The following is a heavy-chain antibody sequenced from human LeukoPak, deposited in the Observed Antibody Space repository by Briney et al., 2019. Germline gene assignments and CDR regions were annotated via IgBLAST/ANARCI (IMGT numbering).Heavy chain of an antibody. J-gene: IGHJ4*02. CDR3: QGGRF. D-gene: IGHD1-26*01. Sequence: NPGGSLRLSCSASGFTFTNAWMSWVRQAPGKGLEWVGRIKSKTDGGTTDYAAPVKGGFSISRDDSKNTLYLQMNSLKSEDTAVYYCQGGRFWGQGTLVTVSS. CDR1: GFTFTNAW. CDR2: IKSKTDGGTT. V-gene: IGHV3-15*01.